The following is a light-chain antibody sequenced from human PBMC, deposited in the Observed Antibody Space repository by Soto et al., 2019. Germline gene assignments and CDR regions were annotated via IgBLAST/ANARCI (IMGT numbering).Light chain of an antibody. CDR1: QSISNW. V-gene: IGKV1-5*03. J-gene: IGKJ3*01. Sequence: DIQMTQSPSTLSASLGDRVTITCRASQSISNWLAWYQQKPGKAPNLLISRASSLESGVPSRFSGSGSGTEFTLTISSLQPDDFATYYCQQYYSYALTFGPGTKVDLK. CDR2: RAS. CDR3: QQYYSYALT.